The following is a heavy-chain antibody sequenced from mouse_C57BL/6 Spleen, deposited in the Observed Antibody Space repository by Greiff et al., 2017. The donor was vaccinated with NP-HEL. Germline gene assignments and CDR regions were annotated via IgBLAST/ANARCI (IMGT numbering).Heavy chain of an antibody. CDR2: ISSGGSYT. CDR1: GFTFSSYG. D-gene: IGHD3-3*01. V-gene: IGHV5-6*01. CDR3: ARQGGTSNWYFDV. J-gene: IGHJ1*03. Sequence: EVHLVESGGDLVKPGGSLKLSCAASGFTFSSYGMSWVRQTPDKRLEWVATISSGGSYTYYPDSVKGRFTISRDNAKNTLYLQMSSLKSEDTAMYYCARQGGTSNWYFDVWGTGTTVTVSS.